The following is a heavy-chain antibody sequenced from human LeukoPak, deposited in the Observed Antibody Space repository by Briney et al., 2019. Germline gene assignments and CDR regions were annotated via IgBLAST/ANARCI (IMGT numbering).Heavy chain of an antibody. CDR1: GYSFTSYW. D-gene: IGHD3-22*01. CDR2: IYPGDSDT. Sequence: GESLKISCKGSGYSFTSYWIGWVRQMPGKGLEWMGIIYPGDSDTRYSPSFQGQVTISADKSISTAYLQWSSLKASDTAMYYCARLTLNYYDNSVGAFDIWGQGTMVTVSS. V-gene: IGHV5-51*01. CDR3: ARLTLNYYDNSVGAFDI. J-gene: IGHJ3*02.